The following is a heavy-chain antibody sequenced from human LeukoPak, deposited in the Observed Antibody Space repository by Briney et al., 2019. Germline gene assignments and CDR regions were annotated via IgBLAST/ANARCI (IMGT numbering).Heavy chain of an antibody. V-gene: IGHV3-7*01. CDR1: GFTFSSYW. Sequence: PGGSLRLSCAASGFTFSSYWMSWVRQAPGKGLEWVANIKQDGSEKYYVDSVKGRFTIFRDNAKNSLYLQMNSLRAEDTAVYYCARDMSPLQSRKSPLDYWGQGTLVTVSS. D-gene: IGHD3-16*01. CDR3: ARDMSPLQSRKSPLDY. J-gene: IGHJ4*02. CDR2: IKQDGSEK.